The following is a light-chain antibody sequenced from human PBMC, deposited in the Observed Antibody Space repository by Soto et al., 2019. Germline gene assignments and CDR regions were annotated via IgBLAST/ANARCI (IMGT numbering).Light chain of an antibody. V-gene: IGKV4-1*01. Sequence: DIVMTQSPDSLTVSLGERATINCKSSQTVLHSSNNKNFLAWYQQKPGQPPKLLIYWASTRQSGVPDRFSGSGSGTDFPLTICSLQAEDVAVYYCHQYYSAPYTFGQGTKLEIK. CDR1: QTVLHSSNNKNF. CDR3: HQYYSAPYT. CDR2: WAS. J-gene: IGKJ2*01.